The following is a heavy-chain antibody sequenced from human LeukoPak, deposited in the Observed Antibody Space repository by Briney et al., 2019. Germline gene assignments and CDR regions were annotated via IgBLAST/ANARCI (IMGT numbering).Heavy chain of an antibody. CDR1: GGTFSSYA. J-gene: IGHJ1*01. CDR3: ARSPSFLYPSSPLRD. D-gene: IGHD6-13*01. CDR2: IIPIFGTA. V-gene: IGHV1-69*13. Sequence: SVKVSCKASGGTFSSYAISGVRQAPRQGLEWMGGIIPIFGTANYAQKFQGRVTITADESTSTAYMELSSLRSEEPAVYYRARSPSFLYPSSPLRDWGEGTLVTVSS.